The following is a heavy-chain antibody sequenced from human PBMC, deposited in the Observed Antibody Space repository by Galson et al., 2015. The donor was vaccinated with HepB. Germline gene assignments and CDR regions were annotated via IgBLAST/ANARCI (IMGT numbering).Heavy chain of an antibody. J-gene: IGHJ6*02. CDR1: GFTFSSYA. CDR2: ISGSGGST. V-gene: IGHV3-23*01. CDR3: AKKVVELYCSSTSCRKREPYYYGMDV. D-gene: IGHD2-2*01. Sequence: SLRLSCAASGFTFSSYAMSWVRQAPGKGLEWVSAISGSGGSTYYADSVKGRFTISRDNSKNTLYLQMNSLRAEDTAVYYCAKKVVELYCSSTSCRKREPYYYGMDVWGQGTTVTVSS.